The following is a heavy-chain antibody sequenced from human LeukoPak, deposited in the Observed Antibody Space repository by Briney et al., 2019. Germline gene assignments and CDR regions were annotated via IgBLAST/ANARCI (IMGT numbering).Heavy chain of an antibody. CDR2: ISAYNGNT. CDR1: GYTFTSYG. J-gene: IGHJ4*02. Sequence: ASVKVSCKASGYTFTSYGISWVRQAPGQGLEWMGWISAYNGNTNYAQKLQGRVTMTTDTSTSTAYMELRSLRSDDTAVYYCARANIVVVVAATPTPFDYWGQGTLVTVSS. V-gene: IGHV1-18*01. CDR3: ARANIVVVVAATPTPFDY. D-gene: IGHD2-15*01.